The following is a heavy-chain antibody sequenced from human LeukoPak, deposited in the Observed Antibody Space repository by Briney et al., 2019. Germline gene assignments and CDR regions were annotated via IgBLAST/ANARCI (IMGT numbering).Heavy chain of an antibody. V-gene: IGHV3-30*02. Sequence: GGSLRLSCAAPGFTFSSYGMHWVRQAPGKGLEWVAFIRYDGSNKYYADSVKGRFTTSRENSKNTLYLHMNSLRAEDTAVYYCARAGDSSSAGDYWGQGTLVTVSS. CDR3: ARAGDSSSAGDY. CDR2: IRYDGSNK. J-gene: IGHJ4*02. D-gene: IGHD6-13*01. CDR1: GFTFSSYG.